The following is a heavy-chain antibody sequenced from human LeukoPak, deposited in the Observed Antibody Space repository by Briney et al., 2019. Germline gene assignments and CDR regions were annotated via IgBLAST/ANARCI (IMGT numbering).Heavy chain of an antibody. CDR2: IYHGGII. V-gene: IGHV4-38-2*02. CDR1: GYSISSAYY. Sequence: SETLSLTCTVSGYSISSAYYWGWIRQPPGRGLEWIGSIYHGGIIYYNPSLKSRVTISVDTSKNQLSLKLSSVTAADTAVYYCARVGRYSSGWVYFDYWGQGTLVTVSS. CDR3: ARVGRYSSGWVYFDY. D-gene: IGHD6-19*01. J-gene: IGHJ4*02.